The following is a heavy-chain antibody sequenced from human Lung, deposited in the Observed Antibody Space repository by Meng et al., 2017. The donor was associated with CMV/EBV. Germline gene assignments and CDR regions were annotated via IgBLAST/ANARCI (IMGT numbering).Heavy chain of an antibody. D-gene: IGHD6-6*01. V-gene: IGHV3-30*04. CDR1: GFTFRSYV. CDR2: VSYDGSNK. Sequence: SCAASGFTFRSYVMHWVRQAPGRGLEWVTLVSYDGSNKYYADSVNGRFTISRDNSRNTLYLQMNSLRVEDTAVYYCATDDSRSPYYSYGMDVWVQGNXVTVSS. J-gene: IGHJ6*02. CDR3: ATDDSRSPYYSYGMDV.